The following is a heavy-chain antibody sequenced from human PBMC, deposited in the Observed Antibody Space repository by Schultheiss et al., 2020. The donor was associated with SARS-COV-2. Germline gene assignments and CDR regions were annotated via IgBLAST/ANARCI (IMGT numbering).Heavy chain of an antibody. D-gene: IGHD2-21*01. J-gene: IGHJ4*02. Sequence: SVKVSCKASGGTFSSYAISWVRQAPGQGLEWMGGIIPIFGTANYAQKFQGRVTITADESTSTAYMELSSLRSEDTAVYYCARRGRCGGDCSYPDYWGQGTLVTVSS. V-gene: IGHV1-69*13. CDR2: IIPIFGTA. CDR1: GGTFSSYA. CDR3: ARRGRCGGDCSYPDY.